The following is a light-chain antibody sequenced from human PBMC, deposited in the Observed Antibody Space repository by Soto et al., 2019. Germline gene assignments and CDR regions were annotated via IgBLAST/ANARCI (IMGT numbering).Light chain of an antibody. V-gene: IGLV2-18*02. J-gene: IGLJ2*01. Sequence: QSALTQPPSVSGSPGQSVTISCTGTSNDIGSFNRVSWYQQPPGTAPKLMIYEVTNRPSGVPNRFSGSKSANTASLTISGLQAEDEADYYCSSYTTSNTLVFGGGTKLTVL. CDR3: SSYTTSNTLV. CDR1: SNDIGSFNR. CDR2: EVT.